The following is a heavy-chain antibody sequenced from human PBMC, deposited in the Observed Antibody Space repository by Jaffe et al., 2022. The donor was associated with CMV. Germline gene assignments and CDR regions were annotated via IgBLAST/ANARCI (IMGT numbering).Heavy chain of an antibody. CDR3: AREVMRPRWSQQYYFDS. CDR1: GGSFSGYY. CDR2: INHSGST. J-gene: IGHJ4*02. Sequence: QVQLQQWGAGLLKPSETLSLTCAVYGGSFSGYYWSWIRQPPGKGLEWIGEINHSGSTNYNPSLKSRVTISVDTSKNQFSLKLSSVTAADTAVYYCAREVMRPRWSQQYYFDSWGQGTLVTVSS. V-gene: IGHV4-34*01. D-gene: IGHD2-15*01.